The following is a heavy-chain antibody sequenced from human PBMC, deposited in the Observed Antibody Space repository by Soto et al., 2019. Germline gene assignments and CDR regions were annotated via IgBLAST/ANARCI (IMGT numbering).Heavy chain of an antibody. V-gene: IGHV5-10-1*01. CDR2: IDPSDSYT. J-gene: IGHJ6*02. CDR1: GYSFTSYW. Sequence: GESLKISCKGSGYSFTSYWISWVRQMPGKGLEWMGGIDPSDSYTNYSPSFQGHVTISADKSISTAYLQWSSLKASDTAMYYCASTSVLATPYVMAVWGQGTTVTVSS. D-gene: IGHD3-10*01. CDR3: ASTSVLATPYVMAV.